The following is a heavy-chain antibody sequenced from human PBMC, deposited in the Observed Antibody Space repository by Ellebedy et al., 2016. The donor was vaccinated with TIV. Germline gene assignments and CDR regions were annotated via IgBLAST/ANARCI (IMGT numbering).Heavy chain of an antibody. Sequence: GESLKISXAASGFTFSSYAMSWVRQAPGKGLEWVSAISGSGGSTYYADSVKGRFTISRDNSKNTLYLQMNSLRAEDTAVYYCARDPQGIGLRGMDVWGQGTTVTVSS. CDR2: ISGSGGST. D-gene: IGHD3-16*01. CDR3: ARDPQGIGLRGMDV. CDR1: GFTFSSYA. V-gene: IGHV3-23*01. J-gene: IGHJ6*02.